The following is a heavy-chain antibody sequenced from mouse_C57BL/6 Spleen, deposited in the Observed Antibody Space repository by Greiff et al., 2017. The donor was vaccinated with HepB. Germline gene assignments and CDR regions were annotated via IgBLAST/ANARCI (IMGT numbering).Heavy chain of an antibody. D-gene: IGHD2-4*01. J-gene: IGHJ2*01. Sequence: EVQLQQSGPELVKPGASVKIPCKASGYTFTDYNMDWVKQNHGKSLEWIGDINPNNGGTIYNQKFKGKATLTVDKSSSTAYMELRSLTSEDTAVYYCARWGYYDYEGDYFDYWGQGTTLTVSS. CDR2: INPNNGGT. CDR3: ARWGYYDYEGDYFDY. V-gene: IGHV1-18*01. CDR1: GYTFTDYN.